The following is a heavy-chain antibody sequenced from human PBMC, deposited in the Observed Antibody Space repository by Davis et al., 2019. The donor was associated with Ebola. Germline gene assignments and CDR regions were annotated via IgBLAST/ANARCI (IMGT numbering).Heavy chain of an antibody. CDR2: INPSGGST. V-gene: IGHV1-46*01. CDR1: GYTFTSYY. Sequence: AASVKVSCKASGYTFTSYYMHWVRQAPGQGLEWMGIINPSGGSTSYAQKFQGRVTMTRDTSTSTVYMELSSLGSEDTAVYYCARVVAVAAENYYYYGMDVWGQGTTVTVSS. CDR3: ARVVAVAAENYYYYGMDV. D-gene: IGHD6-19*01. J-gene: IGHJ6*02.